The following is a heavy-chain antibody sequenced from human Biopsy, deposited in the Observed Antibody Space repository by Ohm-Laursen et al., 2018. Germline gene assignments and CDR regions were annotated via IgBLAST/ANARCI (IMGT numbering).Heavy chain of an antibody. CDR2: INPGGNST. CDR1: GYTFTTYY. CDR3: VLVSFDY. V-gene: IGHV1-46*01. J-gene: IGHJ4*02. Sequence: EASVKVSCKSSGYTFTTYYIHWVRQAPGQGLEWMGIINPGGNSTAYTQNFQGRVTMTWDTSTTTVYMELSSLRSEDTAVYYCVLVSFDYWGQGTLVTVPS. D-gene: IGHD2/OR15-2a*01.